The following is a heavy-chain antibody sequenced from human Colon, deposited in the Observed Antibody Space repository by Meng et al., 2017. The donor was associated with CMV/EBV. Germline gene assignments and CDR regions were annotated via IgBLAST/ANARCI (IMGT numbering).Heavy chain of an antibody. CDR2: IFTDDRT. V-gene: IGHV3-66*01. D-gene: IGHD3-22*01. CDR3: AREYFYDKGRRSFDL. CDR1: GFTFRTYG. Sequence: VQLVGSGVGAVQHGGSLRLSCAASGFTFRTYGMHWVRQAPGKGLEWVSVIFTDDRTYYADSVKGRFTISRDDSKNTVSLQMNSLRAEDTAVYYCAREYFYDKGRRSFDLWGQGTLVTVSS. J-gene: IGHJ4*02.